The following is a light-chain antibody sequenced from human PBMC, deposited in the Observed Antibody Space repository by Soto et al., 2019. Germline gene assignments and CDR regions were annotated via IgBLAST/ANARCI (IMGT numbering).Light chain of an antibody. V-gene: IGKV3-20*01. CDR2: GAS. CDR3: QQYGSS. CDR1: QSVSSY. Sequence: EIVLTQSPATLSLSPGERATLSCRASQSVSSYLAWYQQKPGQAPRLLIYGASNRATGIPDRFSGSGSGTDFTLTISRLEPEDFAVYYCQQYGSSFGGGTKVDIK. J-gene: IGKJ4*01.